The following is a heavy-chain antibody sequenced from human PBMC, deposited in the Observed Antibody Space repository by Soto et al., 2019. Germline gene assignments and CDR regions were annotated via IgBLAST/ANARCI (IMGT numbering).Heavy chain of an antibody. CDR3: ASLPVDTDIYYYGMDV. J-gene: IGHJ6*02. V-gene: IGHV5-10-1*01. Sequence: GESLKISCKGSGYSFTIYWISWVRQMPGKGLEWMGRIDPSDSYTNYSPSFQGHVTISADKSISTAYLQWSSLKASDTAMYYCASLPVDTDIYYYGMDVWGQGTTVTVSS. CDR1: GYSFTIYW. D-gene: IGHD5-18*01. CDR2: IDPSDSYT.